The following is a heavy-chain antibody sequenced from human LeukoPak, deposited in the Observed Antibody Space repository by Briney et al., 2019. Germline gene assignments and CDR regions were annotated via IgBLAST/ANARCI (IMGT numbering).Heavy chain of an antibody. CDR2: IIPIFGTA. Sequence: SVKVSCKASGGTFSSYAISWVRQAPGQGLEWVGGIIPIFGTANYAQKFQGRVTITADESTSTAYMELSSLRSEDTAVYYCASSSSIAARPAGGYYWGQGTLVTVSS. CDR3: ASSSSIAARPAGGYY. D-gene: IGHD6-6*01. V-gene: IGHV1-69*13. CDR1: GGTFSSYA. J-gene: IGHJ4*02.